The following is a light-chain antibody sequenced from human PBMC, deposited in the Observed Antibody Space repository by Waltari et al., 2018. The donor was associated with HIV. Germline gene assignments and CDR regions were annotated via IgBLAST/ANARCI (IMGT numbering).Light chain of an antibody. CDR1: SGGIGSTY. CDR2: EDS. Sequence: NFILTQSHSVSESPGKTVTISCTRSSGGIGSTYIQGYQQRPGRSPDTVIYEDSQRPSGVPNRFSGSVDSSSNSASLTISGLKTEDEADYFCQSYDGTTVVFGGGTRLTVL. V-gene: IGLV6-57*01. J-gene: IGLJ2*01. CDR3: QSYDGTTVV.